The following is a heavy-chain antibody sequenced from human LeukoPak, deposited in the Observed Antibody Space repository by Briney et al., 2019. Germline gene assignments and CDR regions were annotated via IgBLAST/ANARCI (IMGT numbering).Heavy chain of an antibody. J-gene: IGHJ4*02. CDR1: GFTFSSYA. V-gene: IGHV3-30*03. CDR3: AREGYYGSGSPPSLYFDY. D-gene: IGHD3-10*01. CDR2: TSSDLNVK. Sequence: GGSLRLSCAASGFTFSSYAMSWVRQAPGKGLEWVAVTSSDLNVKLYADSVKGRFTISRDNSRSTLYLQMNSLRPEDTAIYYRAREGYYGSGSPPSLYFDYWGQGTLVTVSS.